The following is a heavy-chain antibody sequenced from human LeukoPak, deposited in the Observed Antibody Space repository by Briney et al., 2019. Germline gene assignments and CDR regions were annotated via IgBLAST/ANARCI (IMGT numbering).Heavy chain of an antibody. V-gene: IGHV3-23*01. CDR1: GLAFSSQA. J-gene: IGHJ4*02. CDR3: AKEARRTSRWYFLDY. CDR2: ISDSGSIT. Sequence: GGSLRLSCAASGLAFSSQAMGWVRQAPGKGLEWVSVISDSGSITYYADSVKGRFTISRDNSKNTLFLQMNSLRAEDTAVYYFAKEARRTSRWYFLDYCGQGTLVTVSS. D-gene: IGHD6-19*01.